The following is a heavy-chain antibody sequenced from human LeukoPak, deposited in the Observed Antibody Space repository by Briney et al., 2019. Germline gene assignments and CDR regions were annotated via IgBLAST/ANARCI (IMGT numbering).Heavy chain of an antibody. CDR2: IYYSGST. D-gene: IGHD3-10*01. Sequence: SETLSLTCTVSGGSLSSYYWSWIRQPPGKGLEWIGYIYYSGSTNYNPSLKSRVTISVDTSKNQFSLKLSSVTAADTAVYYCAREIGSGSYGHWGQGTLVTVSS. J-gene: IGHJ4*02. V-gene: IGHV4-59*01. CDR1: GGSLSSYY. CDR3: AREIGSGSYGH.